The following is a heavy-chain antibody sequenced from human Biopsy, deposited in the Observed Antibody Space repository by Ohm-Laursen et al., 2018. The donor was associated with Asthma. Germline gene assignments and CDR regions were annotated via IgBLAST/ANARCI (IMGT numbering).Heavy chain of an antibody. V-gene: IGHV4-39*07. CDR1: GGSMSSSSYY. CDR2: INHSGST. CDR3: ARERAGYYGSGSYLGY. J-gene: IGHJ4*02. D-gene: IGHD3-10*01. Sequence: GTLSLTCTVSGGSMSSSSYYWGWIRQPPGKGLEWIGEINHSGSTNYNPSLKSRVTISVDTSKNQFSLKLSSVTAADTAVYYCARERAGYYGSGSYLGYWGQGTLVTVSS.